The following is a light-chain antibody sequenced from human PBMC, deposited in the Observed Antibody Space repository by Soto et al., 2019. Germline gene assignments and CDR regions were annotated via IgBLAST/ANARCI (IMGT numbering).Light chain of an antibody. CDR3: QVWDSISDHWV. J-gene: IGLJ3*02. CDR2: DDS. V-gene: IGLV3-21*02. Sequence: SYELTQPPSVSVAPGQTARITCGGNNIGRKSVHWYQQKPGQAPVLVVYDDSYRPSGIPERFSGSISGNTATLTISRVEVGDEADYYCQVWDSISDHWVFGGGTKLTVL. CDR1: NIGRKS.